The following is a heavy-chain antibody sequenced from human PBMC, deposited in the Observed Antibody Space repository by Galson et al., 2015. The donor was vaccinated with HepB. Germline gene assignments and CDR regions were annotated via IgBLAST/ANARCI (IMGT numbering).Heavy chain of an antibody. CDR2: IIPILGIA. V-gene: IGHV1-69*10. CDR3: AREDTIFGVANWGGGFDP. Sequence: SVKVSCKASGGTFSSYAISWVRQAPGQGLEWMGGIIPILGIANYAQKFQGRVTITADKSTSTAYMELSSLRSEDTAAYYCAREDTIFGVANWGGGFDPWGQGTLVTVSS. CDR1: GGTFSSYA. J-gene: IGHJ5*02. D-gene: IGHD3-3*01.